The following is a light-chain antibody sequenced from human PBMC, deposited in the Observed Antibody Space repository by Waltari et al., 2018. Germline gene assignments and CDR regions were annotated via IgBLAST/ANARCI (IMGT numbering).Light chain of an antibody. CDR3: YSIYSSGSLEI. Sequence: SYEVTQPPSVPVSPGQTARITCSGAALPKKDAHWYQQKSGRARVLVIHEDIKRLSGIPARFSGSNSGTTATLTISGAQVGDEADDDCYSIYSSGSLEIFGGGTNLTVL. J-gene: IGLJ2*01. V-gene: IGLV3-10*01. CDR1: ALPKKD. CDR2: EDI.